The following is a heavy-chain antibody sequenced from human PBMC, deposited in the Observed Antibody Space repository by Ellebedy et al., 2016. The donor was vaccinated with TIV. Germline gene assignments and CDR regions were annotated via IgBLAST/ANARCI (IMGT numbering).Heavy chain of an antibody. CDR3: ARGLAAAGTIWFDP. J-gene: IGHJ5*02. V-gene: IGHV1-8*01. D-gene: IGHD6-13*01. CDR1: GYTFTSYD. CDR2: MNPNSGNT. Sequence: AASVKVSCKASGYTFTSYDINWVRQATGQGLEWMGWMNPNSGNTGYAQKFQGRVTMTRNTSISTAYMELSSLRSEDTAVYYCARGLAAAGTIWFDPWGQGTLVTVSS.